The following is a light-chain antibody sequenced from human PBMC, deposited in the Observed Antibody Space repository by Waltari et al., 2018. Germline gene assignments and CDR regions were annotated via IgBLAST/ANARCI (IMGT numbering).Light chain of an antibody. Sequence: QSVLTQPPSVSGAPGQRVTVPCTGSTSNIGAGYDGHWDKQLPGSAPKLVIFGNINRPSGVPDRLSGSKSATSASLAITGLQAEDEADYYCQSYDSSLSAFVFGTGTKVTVL. CDR2: GNI. CDR1: TSNIGAGYD. CDR3: QSYDSSLSAFV. V-gene: IGLV1-40*01. J-gene: IGLJ1*01.